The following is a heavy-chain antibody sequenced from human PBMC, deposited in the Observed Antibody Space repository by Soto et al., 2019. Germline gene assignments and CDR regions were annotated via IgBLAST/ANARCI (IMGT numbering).Heavy chain of an antibody. CDR3: ARDDYDILTGYYNEYYYYYGMDV. J-gene: IGHJ6*02. D-gene: IGHD3-9*01. V-gene: IGHV3-21*01. CDR2: ISSSSSYI. CDR1: GFTFSSYS. Sequence: PGGSLRLSCAASGFTFSSYSMNWVRQAPGKGLEWASSISSSSSYIYYADSVKGRFTISRDNAKNSLYLQMNSLRAEDTAVYYCARDDYDILTGYYNEYYYYYGMDVWGQGTTVTVSS.